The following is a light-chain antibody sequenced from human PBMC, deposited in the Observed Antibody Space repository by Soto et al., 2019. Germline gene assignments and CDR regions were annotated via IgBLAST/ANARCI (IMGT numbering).Light chain of an antibody. CDR2: LGS. Sequence: DIVMTQSPLSLPVTPGEPASISCRSSQSLLYSNGYNYLDWYLQKPGQSPQLLIYLGSNRASGVPDRFTGSGSGTDFTLKISRVEAEDVGVYYCMQALQVLYTFGQGTKLEIK. V-gene: IGKV2-28*01. CDR1: QSLLYSNGYNY. CDR3: MQALQVLYT. J-gene: IGKJ2*01.